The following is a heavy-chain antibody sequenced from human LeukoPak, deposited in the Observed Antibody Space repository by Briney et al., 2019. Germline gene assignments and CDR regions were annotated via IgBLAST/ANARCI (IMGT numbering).Heavy chain of an antibody. CDR2: INPNSGGP. J-gene: IGHJ6*02. CDR1: GYTFTAYY. CDR3: ARDRYSSSWYGMDV. D-gene: IGHD6-13*01. Sequence: EASLKVSCKASGYTFTAYYIHWVRLAPGQRLEWLGWINPNSGGPNYAQKFRGRVTMTRDTSISTVYMDLSRLTSDDTAVYYCARDRYSSSWYGMDVWGQGTTVTVSS. V-gene: IGHV1-2*02.